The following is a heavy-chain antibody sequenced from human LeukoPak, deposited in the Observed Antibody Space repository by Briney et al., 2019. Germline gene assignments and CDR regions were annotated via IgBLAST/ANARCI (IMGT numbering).Heavy chain of an antibody. CDR3: ARGRLAAAGWYYYYGMDV. J-gene: IGHJ6*02. Sequence: SETLSLTCAAYGGSFSGYYWSWIRQPPGKGLEWIGEINHSGSTNYNPSLKSRVTISVDTSKNQFSLKLSSVTAADTAVYYCARGRLAAAGWYYYYGMDVWGQGATVTVSS. CDR2: INHSGST. V-gene: IGHV4-34*01. D-gene: IGHD6-13*01. CDR1: GGSFSGYY.